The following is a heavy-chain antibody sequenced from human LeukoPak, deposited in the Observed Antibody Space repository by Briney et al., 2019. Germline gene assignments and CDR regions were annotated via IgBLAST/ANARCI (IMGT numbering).Heavy chain of an antibody. Sequence: PSGTLSLTCTVSGVSITSYYWSWIRQPPGKGLEWIGSIYHSGSTNDNPSLKSRVTTSVDTSKNQFSLKLSSVTAADTAVYYCARRGYYYDSSHYHYFDYWGQGTLVTVS. V-gene: IGHV4-59*08. CDR3: ARRGYYYDSSHYHYFDY. J-gene: IGHJ4*02. CDR2: IYHSGST. D-gene: IGHD3-22*01. CDR1: GVSITSYY.